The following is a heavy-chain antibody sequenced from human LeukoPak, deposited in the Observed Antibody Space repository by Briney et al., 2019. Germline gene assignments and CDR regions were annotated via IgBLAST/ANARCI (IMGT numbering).Heavy chain of an antibody. CDR3: ARDLVEATGAFDI. D-gene: IGHD1-26*01. CDR2: IIPIFGTA. V-gene: IGHV1-69*13. CDR1: GGTFISYA. J-gene: IGHJ3*02. Sequence: SVKVSCKASGGTFISYAISWVRQAPGQGLEWMGGIIPIFGTANYAQKFQGRVTITADESTSTAYMELSSLRSEDTAVYYCARDLVEATGAFDIWGQGTMVTVSS.